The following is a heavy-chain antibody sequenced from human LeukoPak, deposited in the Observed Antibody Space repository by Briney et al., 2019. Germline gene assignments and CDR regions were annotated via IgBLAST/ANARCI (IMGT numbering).Heavy chain of an antibody. CDR1: GGSFNGYY. V-gene: IGHV4-34*01. J-gene: IGHJ4*02. CDR3: AREGRSRTSTGGDLDF. D-gene: IGHD2-2*01. CDR2: ITHTGGT. Sequence: PSETLSLTCGVYGGSFNGYYWSWIRQSPAKGLEWIGEITHTGGTNYNPSLESRVTISIDTSENQFSLKLTSVTAADTAVYYCAREGRSRTSTGGDLDFWGQGILVTVSS.